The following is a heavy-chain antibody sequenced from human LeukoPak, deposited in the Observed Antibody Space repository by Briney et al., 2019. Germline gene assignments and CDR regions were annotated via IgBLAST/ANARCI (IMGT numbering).Heavy chain of an antibody. V-gene: IGHV1-2*02. D-gene: IGHD3-22*01. Sequence: ASVKVSCKASGYTFTGYYMHWVRQAPGQGLEWMGWINPNSGGTDYAQKFQGRVTMTRDTSISTAYMELSRLRSDDTAVYYCARGAHYHDSSEGYDYWGQGTLVTVSS. J-gene: IGHJ4*02. CDR3: ARGAHYHDSSEGYDY. CDR1: GYTFTGYY. CDR2: INPNSGGT.